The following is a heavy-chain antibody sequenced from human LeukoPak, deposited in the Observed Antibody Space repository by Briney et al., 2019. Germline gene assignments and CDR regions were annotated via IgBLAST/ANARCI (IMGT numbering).Heavy chain of an antibody. CDR1: GFTFSTYW. J-gene: IGHJ4*02. CDR3: AREYSTSWKSFDY. Sequence: PGGSLRLSCAASGFTFSTYWMHWVRQAPGKGLVWVSRINSDGSSTVYADSVNGRFTISRDNAKNTLYLQMNSLRAGDTAVYYCAREYSTSWKSFDYWGQGTLVTVSS. V-gene: IGHV3-74*01. CDR2: INSDGSST. D-gene: IGHD6-6*01.